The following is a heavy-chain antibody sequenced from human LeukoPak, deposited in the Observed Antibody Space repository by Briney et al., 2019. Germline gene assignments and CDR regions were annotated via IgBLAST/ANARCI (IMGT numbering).Heavy chain of an antibody. CDR3: ARDPGEFSSWPYYFDY. V-gene: IGHV4-31*03. CDR2: IYYSGST. Sequence: SETLSLTCTVSGGSISSGSYYWSWIRQPPGKGLEWIGYIYYSGSTYYNPSLKSRVTISVDTSKNQFSLKLSSVTAADTAVYYCARDPGEFSSWPYYFDYWGQGTLVTVSS. J-gene: IGHJ4*02. D-gene: IGHD6-13*01. CDR1: GGSISSGSYY.